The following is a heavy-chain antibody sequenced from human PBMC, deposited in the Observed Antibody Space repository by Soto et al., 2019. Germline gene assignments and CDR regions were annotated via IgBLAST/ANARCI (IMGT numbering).Heavy chain of an antibody. J-gene: IGHJ3*02. V-gene: IGHV3-30*03. D-gene: IGHD2-15*01. CDR2: ISHDGNAQ. CDR3: ARDCSGGSCYSASAQDAFGI. Sequence: PGGSLRLSCAASGFILSTYGMHWVRQAPGKGLEWVAMISHDGNAQYYVDSVKGRFTISRDNAKNSLYLQMNSLRAEDTAVYYCARDCSGGSCYSASAQDAFGIWGQGTMVTVSS. CDR1: GFILSTYG.